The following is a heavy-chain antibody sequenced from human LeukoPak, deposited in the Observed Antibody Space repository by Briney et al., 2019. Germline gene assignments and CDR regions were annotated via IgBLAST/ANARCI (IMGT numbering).Heavy chain of an antibody. CDR1: GGTFSSYA. J-gene: IGHJ5*02. V-gene: IGHV1-69*13. CDR2: IIPIFGTA. Sequence: SVKVSCRASGGTFSSYAISWVRQAPGQGLEWVGGIIPIFGTANYAQKFQGRVTITADESTSTAYMELSSLRSEDTAVYYCARDIVVVPAAIGGWFDPWGQGTLVTVSS. D-gene: IGHD2-2*01. CDR3: ARDIVVVPAAIGGWFDP.